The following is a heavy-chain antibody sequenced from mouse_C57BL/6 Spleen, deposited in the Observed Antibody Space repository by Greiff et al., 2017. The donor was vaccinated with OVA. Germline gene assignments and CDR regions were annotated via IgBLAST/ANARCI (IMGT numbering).Heavy chain of an antibody. D-gene: IGHD1-1*01. Sequence: EVQLQQSGPELVKPGASVKISCKASGYTFTDYYMNWVKQSPGKSLEWIGDINPNNGGTSYNQKFKGKATLTVDKSSSTAYMELRSLTSEDSAVYYCAHYYYGSSYPFAYWGQGTLVTVSA. CDR1: GYTFTDYY. V-gene: IGHV1-26*01. CDR3: AHYYYGSSYPFAY. CDR2: INPNNGGT. J-gene: IGHJ3*01.